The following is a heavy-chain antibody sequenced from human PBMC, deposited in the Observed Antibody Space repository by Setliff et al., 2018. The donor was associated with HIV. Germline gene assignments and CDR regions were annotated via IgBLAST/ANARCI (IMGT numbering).Heavy chain of an antibody. D-gene: IGHD3-22*01. V-gene: IGHV3-23*01. CDR1: GFTFSSYA. J-gene: IGHJ4*02. CDR3: ARVTSDSSGYYWGYYFDY. Sequence: HPGGSLRLSCAASGFTFSSYAMTWVRQAPGKGLEWVSAISGSGGSTYYADSVKGRFTISRDNSKNTLYLQMNSLRAEDTAVYYCARVTSDSSGYYWGYYFDYWGQGTRVTVSS. CDR2: ISGSGGST.